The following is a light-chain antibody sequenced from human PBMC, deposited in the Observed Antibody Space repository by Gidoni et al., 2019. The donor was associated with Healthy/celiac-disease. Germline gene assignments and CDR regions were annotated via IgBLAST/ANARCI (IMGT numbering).Light chain of an antibody. Sequence: DIQMTQSPSSRSASVGDIVTITCRAVQTIRSYLNWYQQKPGKAPKLLIYAASSLQSGVPSSFSGSGSGTDFPLTISSLPPDYFATYYCQYSYSPPWTFGQGTKVEIK. J-gene: IGKJ1*01. CDR1: QTIRSY. CDR3: QYSYSPPWT. V-gene: IGKV1-39*01. CDR2: AAS.